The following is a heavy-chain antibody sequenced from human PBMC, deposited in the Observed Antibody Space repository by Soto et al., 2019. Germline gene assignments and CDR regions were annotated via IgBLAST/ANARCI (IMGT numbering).Heavy chain of an antibody. Sequence: GGSLRLSCAASGFTFDDYAMHWVRQAPGKGLEWVSLISGDGGSTYYADSVKGRFTISRDNSKNSLYLQMNSLRTEDTALYYCAKDWAAYDSGSYSFSDTDVRGQETTVTVPS. CDR2: ISGDGGST. CDR1: GFTFDDYA. CDR3: AKDWAAYDSGSYSFSDTDV. J-gene: IGHJ6*02. V-gene: IGHV3-43*02. D-gene: IGHD3-22*01.